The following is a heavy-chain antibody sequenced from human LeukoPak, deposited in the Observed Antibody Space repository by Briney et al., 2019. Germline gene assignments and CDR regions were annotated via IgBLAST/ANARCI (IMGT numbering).Heavy chain of an antibody. CDR2: INPSGGST. V-gene: IGHV1-46*01. CDR3: ARAQIVATIWRHYFDY. Sequence: ASVKVSCKASGYTFTNYYMHWVRQAPGQGLEWMGIINPSGGSTSYAQKFQGRVTMTRDTSTSTVYMELSSLRSEDTAVYYCARAQIVATIWRHYFDYWGQGTLVTVSS. CDR1: GYTFTNYY. D-gene: IGHD5-12*01. J-gene: IGHJ4*02.